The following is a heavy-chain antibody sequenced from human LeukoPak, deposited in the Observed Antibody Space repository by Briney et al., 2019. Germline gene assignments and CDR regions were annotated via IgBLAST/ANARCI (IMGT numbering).Heavy chain of an antibody. CDR3: ASGRGGQAYNWFDP. J-gene: IGHJ5*02. D-gene: IGHD3-16*01. V-gene: IGHV3-21*01. CDR2: ISSSSSYI. Sequence: GGSLRLSCAASGFTFSIYSMNCLRQPPGKGLECVSSISSSSSYIYCADSVKGRFTISRDNAKNSLYLQMNSLRAEDTAVYYCASGRGGQAYNWFDPWGQGTLVTVSS. CDR1: GFTFSIYS.